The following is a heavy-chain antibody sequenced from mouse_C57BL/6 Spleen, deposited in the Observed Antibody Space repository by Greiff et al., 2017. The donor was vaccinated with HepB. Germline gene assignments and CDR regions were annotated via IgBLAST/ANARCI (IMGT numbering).Heavy chain of an antibody. J-gene: IGHJ4*01. D-gene: IGHD1-1*01. V-gene: IGHV5-4*01. CDR2: ISDGGSYN. CDR1: GFTFSSYA. CDR3: ARDYGSSPLAMDY. Sequence: EVKLVESGGGLVKPGGSLKLSCAASGFTFSSYALSWVRQTPEKRLEWVATISDGGSYNYYPDYVKGRFTISRYNAKNNLYLQLRHLKSEDTAMYYCARDYGSSPLAMDYWGQGTSVTVSS.